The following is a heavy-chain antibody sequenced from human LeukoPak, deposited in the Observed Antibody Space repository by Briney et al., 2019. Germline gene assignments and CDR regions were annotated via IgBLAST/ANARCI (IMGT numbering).Heavy chain of an antibody. V-gene: IGHV1-46*01. CDR1: GYTFTSYY. J-gene: IGHJ5*02. CDR3: AREQSVVPAANNWFDP. Sequence: ASVKVSCKASGYTFTSYYMHWVRRAPGQGLEWMGIINPSGGSTSYAQKFEGRVTMTTDMSTSTVYMQLSSLRSEDTAVYYCAREQSVVPAANNWFDPWGQGTLVTVSS. D-gene: IGHD2-2*01. CDR2: INPSGGST.